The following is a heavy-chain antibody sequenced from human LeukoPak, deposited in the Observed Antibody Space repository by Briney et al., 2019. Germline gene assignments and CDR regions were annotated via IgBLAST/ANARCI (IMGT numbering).Heavy chain of an antibody. CDR2: ISGSGGST. D-gene: IGHD3-10*01. V-gene: IGHV3-23*01. CDR3: AKDTGYGSGSYYKGWFDP. Sequence: PGGSLRLSCAASGFTFSSYAMSWVRQAPGKGLEWVPAISGSGGSTYYADSVKGRFTISRDNSKNTLYLQMNSLRAEDTAVYYCAKDTGYGSGSYYKGWFDPWGQGTLVTVSS. CDR1: GFTFSSYA. J-gene: IGHJ5*02.